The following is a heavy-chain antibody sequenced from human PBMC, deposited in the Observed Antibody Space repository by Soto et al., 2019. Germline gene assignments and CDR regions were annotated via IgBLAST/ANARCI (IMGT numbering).Heavy chain of an antibody. J-gene: IGHJ5*02. Sequence: EVQLVESGGGLVQPGGSLKLSCAASGFTFSGSAMHWVRQASGKGLEWVGRIRSKANSYATAYAASVKGRFTISRDDSKNTAYLQMNSLKTEDTAVYYCTRLRSGWYRWGQGTLVTVSS. CDR1: GFTFSGSA. D-gene: IGHD6-19*01. V-gene: IGHV3-73*02. CDR3: TRLRSGWYR. CDR2: IRSKANSYAT.